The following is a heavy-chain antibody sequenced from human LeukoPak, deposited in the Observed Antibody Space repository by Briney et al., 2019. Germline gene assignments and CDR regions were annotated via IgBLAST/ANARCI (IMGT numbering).Heavy chain of an antibody. CDR2: ISGSGGST. J-gene: IGHJ4*02. CDR1: GFTFSTYA. Sequence: GGSLRLSCAASGFTFSTYAMSWVRQAPGQGLEWVSAISGSGGSTYYADSVKGRFTISRDNSKNTLYLQMNSLRAADTAVYYCAKDLQWLVRGGFDYWGQGTLVTVSS. D-gene: IGHD6-19*01. CDR3: AKDLQWLVRGGFDY. V-gene: IGHV3-23*01.